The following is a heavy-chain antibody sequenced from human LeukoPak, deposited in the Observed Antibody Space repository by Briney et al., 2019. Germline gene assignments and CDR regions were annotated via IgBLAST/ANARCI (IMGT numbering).Heavy chain of an antibody. J-gene: IGHJ4*02. CDR2: IIPIFGTA. CDR1: GGTFSSYA. V-gene: IGHV1-69*13. CDR3: ARMAVAGLHLGY. D-gene: IGHD6-19*01. Sequence: SVKVSCKASGGTFSSYAISWVRQAPGQGLEWMGGIIPIFGTANSAQKFQGRVTITADESTSTAYMELSSLRSEDTAVYYCARMAVAGLHLGYWGQGTLVTVSS.